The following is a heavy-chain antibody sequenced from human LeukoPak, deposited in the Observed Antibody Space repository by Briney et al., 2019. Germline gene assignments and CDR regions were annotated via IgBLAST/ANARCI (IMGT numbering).Heavy chain of an antibody. J-gene: IGHJ4*02. V-gene: IGHV3-30*04. CDR2: ISYDGSNK. CDR1: GFTFSSYA. CDR3: ASTAASDYCDY. D-gene: IGHD6-13*01. Sequence: GGSLRLSCAASGFTFSSYAMHWVRQAPGKGLEWVAVISYDGSNKYYADSVKGRFTISRDNSKNTLYLQMNSLRAEDTAVYYCASTAASDYCDYWGQGTLVTVSS.